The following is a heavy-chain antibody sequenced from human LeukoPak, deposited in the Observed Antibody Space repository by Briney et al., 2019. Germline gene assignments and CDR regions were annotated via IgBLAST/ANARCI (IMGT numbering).Heavy chain of an antibody. D-gene: IGHD6-19*01. CDR3: ARDSGVADRGCIDF. J-gene: IGHJ4*02. CDR1: GFTLGTYT. V-gene: IGHV3-21*01. CDR2: ISSSTNYI. Sequence: GPSLRLSCAASGFTLGTYTMTSVRHAPGKWLELVSSISSSTNYIYYADSVKRRFTVSRDNAKNSLYLQMNSLRAEDTAVYYCARDSGVADRGCIDFWGQGTLVTVSS.